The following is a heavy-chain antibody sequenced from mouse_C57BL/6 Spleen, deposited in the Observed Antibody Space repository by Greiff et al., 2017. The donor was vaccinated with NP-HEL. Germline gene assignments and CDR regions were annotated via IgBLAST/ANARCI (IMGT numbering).Heavy chain of an antibody. J-gene: IGHJ2*01. CDR3: ARHEDHWDY. D-gene: IGHD4-1*01. V-gene: IGHV1-62-2*01. CDR1: GYTFPGFP. CDR2: FYPGSGSI. Sequence: QVQLQQSEPELVKPGESVKLSCKASGYTFPGFPLHWVKRRPGQGLGGIGWFYPGSGSIKYNEKFKDKATLTADKSSSTVYMELSRLTSEDSAVYFCARHEDHWDYWGQGTTLTVSS.